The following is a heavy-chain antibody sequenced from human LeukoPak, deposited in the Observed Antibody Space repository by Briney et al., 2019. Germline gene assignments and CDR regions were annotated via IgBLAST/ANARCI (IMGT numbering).Heavy chain of an antibody. J-gene: IGHJ4*02. Sequence: PGRSLRLSCAASGFTFSSYAMHWVRQAPGKGLEWVAVISYDGSNKYYADSVKGRFTISRDNSKNTLYLQMNSLGAEDTAVYYCARGVGPPPDDYWGQGTLVTVSS. CDR3: ARGVGPPPDDY. CDR1: GFTFSSYA. V-gene: IGHV3-30-3*01. D-gene: IGHD2-15*01. CDR2: ISYDGSNK.